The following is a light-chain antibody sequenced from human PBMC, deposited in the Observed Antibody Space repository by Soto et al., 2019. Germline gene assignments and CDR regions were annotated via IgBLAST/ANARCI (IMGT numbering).Light chain of an antibody. CDR1: QSVSSSY. CDR2: GAS. V-gene: IGKV3-20*01. J-gene: IGKJ1*01. CDR3: QQYGSSPRT. Sequence: EVGLTKSPATLSLTPGERATLSCRASQSVSSSYLAWYQQKPGQAPRLLIYGASSRATGIPDRFSGSGSGTDFTLTISRLEPEDFAVYYCQQYGSSPRTFSEGTIVDIK.